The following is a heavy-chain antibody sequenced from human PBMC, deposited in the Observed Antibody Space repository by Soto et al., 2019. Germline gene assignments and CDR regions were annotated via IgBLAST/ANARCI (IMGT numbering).Heavy chain of an antibody. CDR3: TKGDTSLFYS. D-gene: IGHD3-16*01. J-gene: IGHJ4*02. Sequence: DSMQISGKGSGYSFTSYWIGWVRQMPGKGLEWMGIIYPGDSDTRYSPSFQGQVTISADKSISTAYLQWSSLKASDTAMYYCTKGDTSLFYSWGQGTRVTVSS. V-gene: IGHV5-51*01. CDR1: GYSFTSYW. CDR2: IYPGDSDT.